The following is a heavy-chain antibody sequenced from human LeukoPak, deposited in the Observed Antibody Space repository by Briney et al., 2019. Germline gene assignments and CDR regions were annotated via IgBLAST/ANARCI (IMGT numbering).Heavy chain of an antibody. CDR1: GYTFTSYD. CDR2: INPKSGGT. CDR3: ARVAHFQNNNVWHMRADAFDI. D-gene: IGHD2/OR15-2a*01. J-gene: IGHJ3*02. Sequence: ASVKVSCKASGYTFTSYDINWVRQAPGQGLEWLGWINPKSGGTNSAQKFQGRVTMTRDTFISTVYMELARLSSDDTAVYFCARVAHFQNNNVWHMRADAFDIWGQGTMVTVSS. V-gene: IGHV1-2*02.